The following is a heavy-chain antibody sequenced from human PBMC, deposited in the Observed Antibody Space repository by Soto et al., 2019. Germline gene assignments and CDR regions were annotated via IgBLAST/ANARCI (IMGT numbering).Heavy chain of an antibody. CDR1: GFTFSSDW. CDR3: ARDRPGSQHDSDY. CDR2: INTDGGGT. Sequence: GGSLRLSCAASGFTFSSDWMHWGRQAPGKGLVWVSRINTDGGGTSYADSVKGRFTISRDSAKNTLYLQMNGLRAEDTAVECGARDRPGSQHDSDYSGKDTMAPLSS. D-gene: IGHD6-6*01. J-gene: IGHJ4*02. V-gene: IGHV3-74*01.